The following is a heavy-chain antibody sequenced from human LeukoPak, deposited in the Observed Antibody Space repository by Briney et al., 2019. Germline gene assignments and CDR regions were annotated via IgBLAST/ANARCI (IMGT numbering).Heavy chain of an antibody. CDR2: VFHSGST. V-gene: IGHV4-61*09. CDR1: GGSISSGSYY. J-gene: IGHJ3*02. D-gene: IGHD4-17*01. Sequence: SQTLSLTCTVSGGSISSGSYYWSWIRQPAGKGLEWIGYVFHSGSTNYNPSLKSRVTMSVDTSKNQFSLKLSSVTAADTAVYYCARFGLPGDYEGHDAFDIWGQGTMVTVSS. CDR3: ARFGLPGDYEGHDAFDI.